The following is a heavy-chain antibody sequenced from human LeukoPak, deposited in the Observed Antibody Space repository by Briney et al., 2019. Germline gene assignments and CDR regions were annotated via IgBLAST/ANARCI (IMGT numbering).Heavy chain of an antibody. CDR2: INPSGGST. J-gene: IGHJ4*02. D-gene: IGHD2-21*02. CDR3: ASHRGDWLTFDY. Sequence: ASVKVSCKASGYTFTSYYMHWVRQAPGQGLEWMGVINPSGGSTNYAQKLQGRVTMTTDTSTSTAYMELRSLRSDDTAMYYCASHRGDWLTFDYWGQGTLVTVSS. V-gene: IGHV1-46*01. CDR1: GYTFTSYY.